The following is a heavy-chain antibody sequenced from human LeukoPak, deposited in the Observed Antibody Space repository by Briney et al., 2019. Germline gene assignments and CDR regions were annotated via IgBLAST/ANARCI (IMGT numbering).Heavy chain of an antibody. V-gene: IGHV1-46*01. CDR2: INPSGGST. CDR1: GYTFTNYY. Sequence: ASVKVSCKASGYTFTNYYIHWVRQAPGQGLEWMGIINPSGGSTSYAQKFQGRVTMTRDTSTSTVYMELSSLRSDDTAVYYCARDAPGFFYDSSLYYPAVRYWGQGTLVTVSS. CDR3: ARDAPGFFYDSSLYYPAVRY. D-gene: IGHD3-22*01. J-gene: IGHJ4*02.